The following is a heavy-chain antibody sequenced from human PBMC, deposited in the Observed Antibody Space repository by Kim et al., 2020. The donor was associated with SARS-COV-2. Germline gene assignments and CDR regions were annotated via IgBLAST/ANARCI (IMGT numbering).Heavy chain of an antibody. CDR2: IYYSGST. CDR3: ARVRGSGWTPDWFDP. J-gene: IGHJ5*02. CDR1: GGSISSYY. Sequence: SETLSLTCTVSGGSISSYYWSWIRQPPGKGLEWIGYIYYSGSTNYNPSLKSRVTISVDTSKNQFSLKLSSVTAADTAVYYCARVRGSGWTPDWFDPWGQGTLVTVSS. D-gene: IGHD6-19*01. V-gene: IGHV4-59*01.